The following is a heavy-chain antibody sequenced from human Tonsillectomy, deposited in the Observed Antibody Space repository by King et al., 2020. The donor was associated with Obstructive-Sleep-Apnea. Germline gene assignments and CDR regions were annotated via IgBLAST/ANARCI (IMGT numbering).Heavy chain of an antibody. D-gene: IGHD1-26*01. CDR2: ISYDGSNK. Sequence: VQLVESGGGVVQPGRSLRLSCAASGFTFSSYGMHWVRQAPGKGLEWVAVISYDGSNKYYADSVKGRFTISRDNSKNTLYLQMNSLRAEDTAVYYCAKTSLIGVVGATSVAEYFQHWGQGTLVTVSS. CDR3: AKTSLIGVVGATSVAEYFQH. V-gene: IGHV3-30*18. J-gene: IGHJ1*01. CDR1: GFTFSSYG.